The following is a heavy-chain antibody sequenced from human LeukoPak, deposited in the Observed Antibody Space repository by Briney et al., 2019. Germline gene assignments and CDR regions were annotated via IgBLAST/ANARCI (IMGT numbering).Heavy chain of an antibody. CDR1: GYTFTSYY. V-gene: IGHV1-46*01. CDR2: INPSGGST. J-gene: IGHJ6*03. CDR3: ARGTVVLMVYAILEDYYYYMDV. D-gene: IGHD2-8*01. Sequence: GASVKVSCKASGYTFTSYYMHWVRQAPGQGLEWMGIINPSGGSTSYAQKFQGRVTMTRDTSISTAYMELSRLRSDDMAVYYCARGTVVLMVYAILEDYYYYMDVWGKGTTVTVSS.